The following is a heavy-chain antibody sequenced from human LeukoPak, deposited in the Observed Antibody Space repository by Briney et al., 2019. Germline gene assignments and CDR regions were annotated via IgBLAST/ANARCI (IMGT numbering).Heavy chain of an antibody. Sequence: SVKVSCKASGSTFSSYAISWVRQAPGQGLEWMGRIIPSLGVANYAQKFQGRVTITADKSTSTAYMELSSLRSEDTAVYYCARDVRASKSNYYYGMDVWGEGTTVTASA. D-gene: IGHD2/OR15-2a*01. CDR2: IIPSLGVA. CDR3: ARDVRASKSNYYYGMDV. V-gene: IGHV1-69*04. CDR1: GSTFSSYA. J-gene: IGHJ6*04.